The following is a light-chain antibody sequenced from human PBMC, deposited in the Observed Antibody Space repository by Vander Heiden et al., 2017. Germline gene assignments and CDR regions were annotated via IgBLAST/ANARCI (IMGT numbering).Light chain of an antibody. CDR2: GAS. V-gene: IGKV3-20*01. Sequence: EIALTQSPGTLSFSPGERATLTCRASQSASSTYLAWYQQKPGQAPRLLIYGASSRATGIPDRFSGSGSGTDFTLTINRLEPDDFAVYYCQQYSSSPLTFGGGTKVEIK. CDR3: QQYSSSPLT. CDR1: QSASSTY. J-gene: IGKJ4*01.